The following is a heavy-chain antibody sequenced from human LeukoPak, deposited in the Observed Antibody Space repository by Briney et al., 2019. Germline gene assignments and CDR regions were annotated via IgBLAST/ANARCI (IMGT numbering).Heavy chain of an antibody. J-gene: IGHJ3*02. D-gene: IGHD6-13*01. V-gene: IGHV3-7*01. Sequence: GGSLRLSCAASGFTFSSYWMSWVRQAPGKGLEWVANIKQDGSERYYVDSVKGRFTISRDNAKNSLYLQMNSLRAEDTAVYYCARVRGAAARGAFDIWGQGTMVTVSS. CDR1: GFTFSSYW. CDR2: IKQDGSER. CDR3: ARVRGAAARGAFDI.